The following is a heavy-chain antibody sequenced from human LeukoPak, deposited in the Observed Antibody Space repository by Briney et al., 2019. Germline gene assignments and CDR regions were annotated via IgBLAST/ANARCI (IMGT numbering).Heavy chain of an antibody. V-gene: IGHV3-30*04. Sequence: GGSLRLSCAASGFPFTTDAIHWVRQPPGKRLEWVAVISYDGSKRYSADSVRGRFTISRDNSKNTLYVQLNSLRPDDTAVYYCAKDSSDYYFDYWGQGTLVTVSS. CDR1: GFPFTTDA. CDR3: AKDSSDYYFDY. CDR2: ISYDGSKR. D-gene: IGHD3-22*01. J-gene: IGHJ4*02.